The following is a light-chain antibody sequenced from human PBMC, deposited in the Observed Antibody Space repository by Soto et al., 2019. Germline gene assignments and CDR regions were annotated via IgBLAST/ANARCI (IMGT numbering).Light chain of an antibody. Sequence: DIQLTQSPSSLSASVGDRITITCRSSQSISRYLNWYQQRPGTAPKVLIFGANSLQSEVPSRFSGSGSGTEFTLTISSLQPEDFATYYCQQNYGTPGTFGQGTKVDVK. CDR3: QQNYGTPGT. V-gene: IGKV1-39*01. CDR2: GAN. CDR1: QSISRY. J-gene: IGKJ1*01.